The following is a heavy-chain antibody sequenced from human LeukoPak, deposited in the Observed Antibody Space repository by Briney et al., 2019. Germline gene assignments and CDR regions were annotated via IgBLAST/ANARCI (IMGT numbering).Heavy chain of an antibody. CDR3: ARDSGRTGGNVLLWFGELLVYFDY. V-gene: IGHV1-18*01. J-gene: IGHJ4*02. Sequence: ASVKVSCKASGYTFTSYGISWVRQAPGQGLEWMGWISAYYGNTNYAQKLQGRVTMTTDTSTSTAYMELRSLRSDDTAVYYCARDSGRTGGNVLLWFGELLVYFDYWGQGTLVTVSS. CDR1: GYTFTSYG. CDR2: ISAYYGNT. D-gene: IGHD3-10*01.